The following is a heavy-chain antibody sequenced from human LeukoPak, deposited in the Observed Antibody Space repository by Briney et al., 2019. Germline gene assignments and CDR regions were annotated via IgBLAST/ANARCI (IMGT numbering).Heavy chain of an antibody. D-gene: IGHD3-10*01. J-gene: IGHJ4*02. CDR1: GGSISSYY. CDR3: ARMTMLRDFDY. CDR2: IYYSGST. V-gene: IGHV4-59*08. Sequence: SETLSLTCTVSGGSISSYYWSWIRQPPGKGLEWIGYIYYSGSTNYNPSLKSRVTISVDTSKDQFSLKLTSVTAADTAVYYCARMTMLRDFDYWGQGTLVTVSP.